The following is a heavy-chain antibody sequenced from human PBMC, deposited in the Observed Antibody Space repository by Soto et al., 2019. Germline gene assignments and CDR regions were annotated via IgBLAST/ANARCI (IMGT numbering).Heavy chain of an antibody. J-gene: IGHJ6*02. CDR2: IYYSGST. CDR3: ASGEIAAAGTRWLVPYYYYGRDV. V-gene: IGHV4-30-4*01. D-gene: IGHD6-13*01. Sequence: SETLSLTCTVSGGSISSGDYYWSWIRQPPGKGLEWIGYIYYSGSTYYNPSLKSRVTISVDTSKNQFSLKLSSVTAADTAVYYCASGEIAAAGTRWLVPYYYYGRDVWGQGTTVTVSS. CDR1: GGSISSGDYY.